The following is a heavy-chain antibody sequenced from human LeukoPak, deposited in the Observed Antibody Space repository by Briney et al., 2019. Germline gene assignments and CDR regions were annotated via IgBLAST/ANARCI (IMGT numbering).Heavy chain of an antibody. J-gene: IGHJ3*02. CDR3: ARFLSGSHDAFDI. D-gene: IGHD1-26*01. CDR2: INPNSGGT. CDR1: GYTFTGYW. V-gene: IGHV1-2*06. Sequence: ASVKVSCKASGYTFTGYWHWVRQAPGQGLEWMGRINPNSGGTDYAQNFQGRVTMTRDTSISTAYMELSSLRSDDTAVYYCARFLSGSHDAFDIWGQGTMVTVPS.